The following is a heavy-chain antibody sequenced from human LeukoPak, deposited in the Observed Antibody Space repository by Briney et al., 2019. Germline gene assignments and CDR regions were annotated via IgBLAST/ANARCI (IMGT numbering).Heavy chain of an antibody. D-gene: IGHD6-19*01. CDR1: GGSISSGGYY. CDR3: ARSFPYYSSGWYEGAGYFDY. CDR2: IYYSGST. V-gene: IGHV4-31*03. J-gene: IGHJ4*02. Sequence: PSQTLPLTCTVSGGSISSGGYYWSWIRQHPGKGLEWIGYIYYSGSTNYNPSLKSRVTISVDTSKNQFSLKLSSVTAADTAVYYCARSFPYYSSGWYEGAGYFDYWGQGTLVTVSS.